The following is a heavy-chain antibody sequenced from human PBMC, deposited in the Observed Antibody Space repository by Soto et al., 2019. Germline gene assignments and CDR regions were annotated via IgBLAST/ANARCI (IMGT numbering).Heavy chain of an antibody. CDR1: GFTFSSYW. V-gene: IGHV3-74*01. J-gene: IGHJ6*02. Sequence: PGGSLRLSCAASGFTFSSYWMHWVRQAPGKGLVWVSRINSDGSSTSYADSVKGRFTISRDNAKNTLYLQMNSLRAEDTAVYYCARGGFLEWFKYYYYGMDVWGQGTTVTVSS. CDR3: ARGGFLEWFKYYYYGMDV. CDR2: INSDGSST. D-gene: IGHD3-3*01.